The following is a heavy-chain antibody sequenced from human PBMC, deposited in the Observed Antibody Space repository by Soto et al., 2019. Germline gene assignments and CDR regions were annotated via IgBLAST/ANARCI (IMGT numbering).Heavy chain of an antibody. CDR3: ARGPF. J-gene: IGHJ4*02. Sequence: GGSLRLSCTASGFAFSSFWMSWVRQAPGKGLEWVANINEDGSRDDYVDSVKGRFTISRDNAKNSMYLQMNSLRGEDTAVYYCARGPFWGQGILVTVSS. CDR1: GFAFSSFW. CDR2: INEDGSRD. V-gene: IGHV3-7*01.